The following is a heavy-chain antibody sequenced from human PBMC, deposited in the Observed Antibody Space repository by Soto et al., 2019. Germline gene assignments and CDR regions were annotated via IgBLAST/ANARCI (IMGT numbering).Heavy chain of an antibody. D-gene: IGHD1-7*01. CDR2: IWYDGSNK. CDR3: ARKNYPRHFDY. V-gene: IGHV3-33*01. Sequence: GGSLRLSCAASGFTFSSYGMHWVRQAPGKGLEWVAVIWYDGSNKYYADSVKGRFTISRDNSKNTLYLQMNSRRAEDRAVYYWARKNYPRHFDYWGQGTLVTVSS. CDR1: GFTFSSYG. J-gene: IGHJ4*02.